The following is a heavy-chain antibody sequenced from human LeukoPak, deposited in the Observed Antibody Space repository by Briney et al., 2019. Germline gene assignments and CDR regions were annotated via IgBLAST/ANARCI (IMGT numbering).Heavy chain of an antibody. V-gene: IGHV4-39*01. CDR1: GGSISSSSYY. CDR3: ARHRGEYVTYYFDY. Sequence: PSETLSLTCTVSGGSISSSSYYWGWIRQPPGKGLEWIVSIYYSGSTYYNPSLKSRVTISVDTSKNQFSLKLSSVTAADTAVYYCARHRGEYVTYYFDYWGQGTLVTVSS. D-gene: IGHD3-10*01. J-gene: IGHJ4*02. CDR2: IYYSGST.